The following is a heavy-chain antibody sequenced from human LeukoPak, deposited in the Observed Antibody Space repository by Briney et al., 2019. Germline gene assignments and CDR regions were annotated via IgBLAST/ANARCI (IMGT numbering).Heavy chain of an antibody. V-gene: IGHV3-21*01. CDR2: ISSSSSSYT. CDR3: ARLIAAAGTSWFDP. D-gene: IGHD6-13*01. CDR1: GFTFSSYS. J-gene: IGHJ5*02. Sequence: GGSLRLSYAPSGFTFSSYSMNSVRQAPGKGLEWGSSISSSSSSYTYYPDSVKGRFTISRDNAKDSLYLQLNSLRAEGTAVYYCARLIAAAGTSWFDPWGQGTLVTVSS.